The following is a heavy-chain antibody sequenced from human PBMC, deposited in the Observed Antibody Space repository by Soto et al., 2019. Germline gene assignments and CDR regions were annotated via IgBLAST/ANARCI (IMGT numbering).Heavy chain of an antibody. Sequence: ASVKVSCKASGYTFTGYYMHWVRQAPGQGLEWMGWINPNSGGTNYAQKFQGWVTMTRDTSISTAYMELSRLRSDDTAVYYCARKGMDYYGMDVWGQGTPVTVSS. CDR1: GYTFTGYY. CDR3: ARKGMDYYGMDV. J-gene: IGHJ6*02. CDR2: INPNSGGT. V-gene: IGHV1-2*04.